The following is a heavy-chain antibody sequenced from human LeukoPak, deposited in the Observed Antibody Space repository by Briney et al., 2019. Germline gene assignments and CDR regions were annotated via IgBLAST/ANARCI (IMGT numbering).Heavy chain of an antibody. CDR3: ASRTIVGAIDY. D-gene: IGHD1-26*01. V-gene: IGHV4-59*08. CDR1: GGSISSYY. Sequence: SETLSLTCTVSGGSISSYYWSWIRQPPGKGLEWIGYIYYSGSTNYNPSLKSRVTISVDTSKNQFSLKLSSVTAADTAVYYCASRTIVGAIDYWGQGTLVTVSS. J-gene: IGHJ4*02. CDR2: IYYSGST.